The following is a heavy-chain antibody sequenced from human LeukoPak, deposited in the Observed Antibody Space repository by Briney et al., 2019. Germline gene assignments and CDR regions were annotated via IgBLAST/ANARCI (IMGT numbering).Heavy chain of an antibody. D-gene: IGHD2-15*01. Sequence: GGSLRLSCAASEFTFSNFAMSWVRQAPGKGLEWVSGISGSGGSTYYADSVEGRFTISRDNSKNTLYLQMNSLRAEDTAVYYCAKDPLAATPMWGQGTLVTVSS. CDR2: ISGSGGST. V-gene: IGHV3-23*01. J-gene: IGHJ4*02. CDR1: EFTFSNFA. CDR3: AKDPLAATPM.